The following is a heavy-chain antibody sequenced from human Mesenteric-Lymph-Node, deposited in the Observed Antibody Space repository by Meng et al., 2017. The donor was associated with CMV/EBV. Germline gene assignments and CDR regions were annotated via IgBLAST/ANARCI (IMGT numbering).Heavy chain of an antibody. J-gene: IGHJ4*02. CDR3: ARSPSVTLADPMGLDI. CDR1: GASISTKTW. D-gene: IGHD1-26*01. V-gene: IGHV4/OR15-8*02. CDR2: INDSASA. Sequence: SGASISTKTWWTWVRQLPGKRLEWIAEINDSASANYNSHLKGRVTISIDESKNQFSLTLNSVTAADTSVYYCARSPSVTLADPMGLDIWGQGILVTVSS.